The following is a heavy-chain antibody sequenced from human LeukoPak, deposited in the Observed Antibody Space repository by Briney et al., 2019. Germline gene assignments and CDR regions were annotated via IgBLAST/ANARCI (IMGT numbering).Heavy chain of an antibody. J-gene: IGHJ4*02. CDR1: GFTFTKYW. Sequence: AGDSLRLSRAASGFTFTKYWMTWVRQAPGKGLEWVGNIKQDGSDKNYMDSVKGRFTISRDNTKNSVYLQMSSLRAEDTAVYYCAREVWGPEYWGQGTLVTVSS. CDR3: AREVWGPEY. D-gene: IGHD1-14*01. V-gene: IGHV3-7*01. CDR2: IKQDGSDK.